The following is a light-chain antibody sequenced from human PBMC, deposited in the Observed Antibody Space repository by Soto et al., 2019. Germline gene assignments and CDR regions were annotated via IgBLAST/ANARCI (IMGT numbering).Light chain of an antibody. CDR1: SSNIGSNT. CDR2: SNN. Sequence: QSVLTQPPSASGTPGQRVTISCSGSSSNIGSNTVNWYQQLPGTAPKLLIYSNNQRPSGVPDRFSGSKSGTSASLAISGLQSEDEDDYYCAAWEDSLNGRWVFGGGTKLTVL. J-gene: IGLJ3*02. V-gene: IGLV1-44*01. CDR3: AAWEDSLNGRWV.